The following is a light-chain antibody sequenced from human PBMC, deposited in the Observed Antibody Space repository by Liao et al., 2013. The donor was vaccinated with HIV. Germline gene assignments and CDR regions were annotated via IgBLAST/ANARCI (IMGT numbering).Light chain of an antibody. CDR1: NLGNKY. Sequence: YELTQPPSVSVSPGQTASITCSGDNLGNKYVSWNQQRPGQSPVLVVYQDTKRPSGIPERFSGSNSGNTATLTISGTQAMDEADYYCQAWDSSTAEVFGGGTKLTVL. J-gene: IGLJ3*02. CDR3: QAWDSSTAEV. V-gene: IGLV3-1*01. CDR2: QDT.